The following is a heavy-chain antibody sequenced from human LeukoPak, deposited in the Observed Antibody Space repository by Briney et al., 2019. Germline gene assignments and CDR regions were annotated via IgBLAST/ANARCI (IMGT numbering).Heavy chain of an antibody. Sequence: GASVKVSCKASGGTFSSYAISWVRQAPGQGLEWMGGIIPIFGTANYAQKFQGRVTITADESTSTAYMELSSLRSEDTAVYYCARAVMEYDFWSGYLDYWGQGTLVTVSS. CDR3: ARAVMEYDFWSGYLDY. CDR1: GGTFSSYA. J-gene: IGHJ4*02. V-gene: IGHV1-69*13. D-gene: IGHD3-3*01. CDR2: IIPIFGTA.